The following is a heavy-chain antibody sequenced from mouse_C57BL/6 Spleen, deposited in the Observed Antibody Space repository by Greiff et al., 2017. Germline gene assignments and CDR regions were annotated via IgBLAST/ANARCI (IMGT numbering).Heavy chain of an antibody. J-gene: IGHJ1*03. Sequence: QVQLKQPGAELVRPGSSVKLSCKASGYTFTSYWMHWVKQRPIQGLEWIGNIDPSDSETHYNQKFKDKATLTVDKSSSTAYMQLSSLTSEDSAVYYCARPYDGYYVSLWYFDVWGTGTTVTVSS. D-gene: IGHD2-3*01. CDR3: ARPYDGYYVSLWYFDV. V-gene: IGHV1-52*01. CDR2: IDPSDSET. CDR1: GYTFTSYW.